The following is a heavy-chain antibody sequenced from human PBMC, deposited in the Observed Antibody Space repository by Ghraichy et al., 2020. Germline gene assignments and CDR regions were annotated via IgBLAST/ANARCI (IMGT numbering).Heavy chain of an antibody. J-gene: IGHJ6*02. D-gene: IGHD6-13*01. V-gene: IGHV1-24*01. Sequence: ASVKVSCKVSGYTLTELSMHWVRQAPGKGLEWMGGFDPEDGETIYAQKFQGRVTMTEDTSTDTAYMELSSLRSEDTAVYYCATDILSRIAAAGTYVYYYYGMDVWGQGTTVTVSS. CDR3: ATDILSRIAAAGTYVYYYYGMDV. CDR1: GYTLTELS. CDR2: FDPEDGET.